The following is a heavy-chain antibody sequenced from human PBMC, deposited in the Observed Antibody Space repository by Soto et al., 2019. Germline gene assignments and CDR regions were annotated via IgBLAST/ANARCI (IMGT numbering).Heavy chain of an antibody. CDR3: ARVFVGAVVVVAALFLN. V-gene: IGHV3-13*01. CDR1: GFTFSSYD. Sequence: GGSLRLSCAASGFTFSSYDMHWVRQATGKGLEWVSAIGTAGDTYYPGSVKGRFTISRENVKNSLYLQMNSLRAEDTAVYYCARVFVGAVVVVAALFLNWGQGTLVTVSS. CDR2: IGTAGDT. D-gene: IGHD2-15*01. J-gene: IGHJ4*02.